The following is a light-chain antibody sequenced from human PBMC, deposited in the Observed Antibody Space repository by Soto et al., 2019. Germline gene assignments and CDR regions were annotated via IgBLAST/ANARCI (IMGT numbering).Light chain of an antibody. J-gene: IGKJ1*01. CDR3: QQTNRYPWT. CDR2: KAS. V-gene: IGKV1-5*03. CDR1: QNINNW. Sequence: DIQMTQSPSTLPASVGDRVTITCRASQNINNWLAWYQQKPGKGPSLLIYKASNLESGVSSRFSGSGSGTEFTLTISSLQPDDIGTYYCQQTNRYPWTFGQGTKVEIK.